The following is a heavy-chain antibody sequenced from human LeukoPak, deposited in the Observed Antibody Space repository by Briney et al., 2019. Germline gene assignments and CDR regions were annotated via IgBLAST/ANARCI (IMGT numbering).Heavy chain of an antibody. V-gene: IGHV1-69*05. CDR1: GGTFDRSG. CDR3: ARAEIRRGFWSFDL. J-gene: IGHJ2*01. D-gene: IGHD6-25*01. CDR2: VVPILGTE. Sequence: SVKVSCKASGGTFDRSGVTWLRQAPGQGLEWMGGVVPILGTEDYAQKFQGRVSITTDGSTNTAYIDLTGLTSEDTAVYYCARAEIRRGFWSFDLWGRGTLVTVSS.